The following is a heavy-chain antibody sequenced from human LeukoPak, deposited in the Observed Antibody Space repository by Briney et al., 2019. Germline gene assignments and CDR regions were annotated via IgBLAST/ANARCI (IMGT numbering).Heavy chain of an antibody. V-gene: IGHV4-59*12. D-gene: IGHD6-19*01. CDR3: AREGQSSGWSSPGTWFDP. CDR1: GGCISSYY. J-gene: IGHJ5*02. CDR2: IYYSGST. Sequence: SETLSLTCTVSGGCISSYYWSWIRQPPGKGLEWIGYIYYSGSTNYNPSLKSRVTISVDTSKNQFSLKLSSVTVADTAVYYCAREGQSSGWSSPGTWFDPWGQGTLVTVSS.